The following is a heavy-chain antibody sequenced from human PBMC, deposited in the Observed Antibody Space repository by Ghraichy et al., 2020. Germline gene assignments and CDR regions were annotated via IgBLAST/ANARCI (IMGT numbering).Heavy chain of an antibody. CDR3: ARMTTVTPSGDYGMDV. Sequence: SETLSLTCTVSGGSISSSSYYWGWIRQPPGKGLEWVVSIYYSGSTYYNTSLKSRVTITVDTSKNQFSLKLNSVTAADTAVYYCARMTTVTPSGDYGMDVWGQGTTVTVSS. V-gene: IGHV4-39*07. D-gene: IGHD4-17*01. J-gene: IGHJ6*02. CDR2: IYYSGST. CDR1: GGSISSSSYY.